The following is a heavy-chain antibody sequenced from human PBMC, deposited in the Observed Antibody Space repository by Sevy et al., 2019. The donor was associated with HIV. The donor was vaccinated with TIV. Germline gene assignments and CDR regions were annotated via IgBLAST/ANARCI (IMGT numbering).Heavy chain of an antibody. CDR3: ARGYRRKTFGYYFDY. J-gene: IGHJ4*02. Sequence: SETRSLTCTVSGGSISSSSYYWGWIRQPPGKGLEWIGSIYYSGSTYYNPSLKSRVTISVDTSKNQFSLKLSSVTAADTAVYYCARGYRRKTFGYYFDYWGQGTLVTVSS. CDR2: IYYSGST. V-gene: IGHV4-39*01. D-gene: IGHD3-16*01. CDR1: GGSISSSSYY.